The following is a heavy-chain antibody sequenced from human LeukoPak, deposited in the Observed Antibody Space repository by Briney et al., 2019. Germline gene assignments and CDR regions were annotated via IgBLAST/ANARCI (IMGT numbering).Heavy chain of an antibody. D-gene: IGHD1-7*01. V-gene: IGHV3-23*01. J-gene: IGHJ4*02. CDR1: GGSISSSSYY. Sequence: ETLSLTCTASGGSISSSSYYWGCVRQAPGKGLEWVSTISGSGGSTYYADSVKCRFTISRDNSKNTLYLQMNSLRAEDTAVYYCAKGRRAPLVGTITKSWIDYWGQGTLVTVSS. CDR3: AKGRRAPLVGTITKSWIDY. CDR2: ISGSGGST.